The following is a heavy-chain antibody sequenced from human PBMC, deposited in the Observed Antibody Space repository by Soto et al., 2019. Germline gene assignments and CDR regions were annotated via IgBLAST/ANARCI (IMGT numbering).Heavy chain of an antibody. J-gene: IGHJ3*02. D-gene: IGHD3-16*01. CDR3: AKDSAPQILYTPNAFDI. V-gene: IGHV3-30*18. Sequence: GGSLRLSCAASGFTFSSYGMHWVRQAPGKGLEWVAVISYDGSNKYYADSVKGRFTISRDNSKNTLYLQMNSLRAEDTAVYYCAKDSAPQILYTPNAFDIWGQGTMVTVSS. CDR2: ISYDGSNK. CDR1: GFTFSSYG.